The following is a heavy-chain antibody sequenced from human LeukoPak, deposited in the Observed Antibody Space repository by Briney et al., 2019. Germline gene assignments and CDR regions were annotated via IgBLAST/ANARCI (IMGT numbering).Heavy chain of an antibody. CDR2: INSGGSP. Sequence: PGGSLRLSCAASGFTFSSYGMSWVRQATGKGLEWVSTINSGGSPYYADSVKGRFTISRDNSKNTLYLQMNSLRAEGTAVYYCAKRGQRTVTNPLYYFDYWGQGTLVTVSS. CDR1: GFTFSSYG. CDR3: AKRGQRTVTNPLYYFDY. D-gene: IGHD4-17*01. J-gene: IGHJ4*02. V-gene: IGHV3-23*01.